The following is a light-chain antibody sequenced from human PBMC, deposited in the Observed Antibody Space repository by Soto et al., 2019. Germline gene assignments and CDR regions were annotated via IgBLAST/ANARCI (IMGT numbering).Light chain of an antibody. CDR3: QQYDNLPLT. CDR2: AAS. V-gene: IGKV1-6*02. J-gene: IGKJ4*01. Sequence: AIQMTQSPSSLSASVGDRVTITCRASQDIRNDLGWYQQKPGKAPKLLIYAASALQSGVPSRFSGSGSGTDFTLTISSLQPEDIATYYCQQYDNLPLTFGGGTKVDIK. CDR1: QDIRND.